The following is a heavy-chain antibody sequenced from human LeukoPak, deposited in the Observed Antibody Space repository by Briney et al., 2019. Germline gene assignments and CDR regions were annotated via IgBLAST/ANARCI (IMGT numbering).Heavy chain of an antibody. CDR3: ASDPY. J-gene: IGHJ4*02. CDR2: IYYSGST. V-gene: IGHV4-31*11. CDR1: GGSFSGYY. Sequence: PSETLSLTCAVYGGSFSGYYWSWIRQHPGKGLEWIGYIYYSGSTYYNPSLKSRVTISVDTSKNQFSLKLSSVTAADTAVYYCASDPYWGQGTLVTVSS.